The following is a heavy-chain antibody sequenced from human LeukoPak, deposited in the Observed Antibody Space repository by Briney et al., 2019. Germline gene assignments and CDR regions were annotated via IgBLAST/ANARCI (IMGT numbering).Heavy chain of an antibody. CDR2: IYYSGST. CDR1: GGSISSYY. D-gene: IGHD1-7*01. J-gene: IGHJ6*02. CDR3: ARARMSELDDYDGMDV. V-gene: IGHV4-59*01. Sequence: SETLSLTCTVSGGSISSYYWSWIRQPPGKGLEWIGYIYYSGSTNYNPSLKSRVTISVDTSKNQFSLNLSSVTAAGTAVYYCARARMSELDDYDGMDVWGQGTTVTVSS.